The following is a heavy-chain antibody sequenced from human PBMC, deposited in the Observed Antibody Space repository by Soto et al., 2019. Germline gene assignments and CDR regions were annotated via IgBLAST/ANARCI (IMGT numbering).Heavy chain of an antibody. D-gene: IGHD3-3*01. CDR1: GGTFSSYT. Sequence: ASVKVSCKASGGTFSSYTISWVRQAPGQGLEWMGRIIPILGIANYAQKFQGRVTITADKSTSTAYMELSSLRSEDTAVYYCARALYDFWSGSHYNWFDPWGQGTLVTVAS. CDR3: ARALYDFWSGSHYNWFDP. J-gene: IGHJ5*02. V-gene: IGHV1-69*02. CDR2: IIPILGIA.